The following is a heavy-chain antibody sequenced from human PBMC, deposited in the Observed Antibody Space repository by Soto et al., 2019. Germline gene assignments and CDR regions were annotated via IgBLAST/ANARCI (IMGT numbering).Heavy chain of an antibody. J-gene: IGHJ4*02. CDR2: ISDNGANT. Sequence: GGSLRLSCAASGFSFRDYAMSWVRQAPGKGLEWVSTISDNGANTFIGDSMKDHFDISRDNSKNTVFLHLSTVRAEDTAIYYCARAIGADFFDYWGQGTPVTVSS. CDR1: GFSFRDYA. V-gene: IGHV3-23*01. CDR3: ARAIGADFFDY. D-gene: IGHD6-25*01.